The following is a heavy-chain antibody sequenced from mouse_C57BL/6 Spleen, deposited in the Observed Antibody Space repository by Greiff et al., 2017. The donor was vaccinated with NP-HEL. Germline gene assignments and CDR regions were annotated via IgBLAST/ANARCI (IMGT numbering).Heavy chain of an antibody. Sequence: EVMLVESGGGLVKPGGSLKLSCAASGFTFSSYAMSWVRQTPEKRLEWVATISDGGSYTYYPDNVKGRFTISRDNAKNNLYLQMSHLKSEDTAMYYCARDRDDGFYFDYWGQGTTLTVSS. CDR3: ARDRDDGFYFDY. CDR2: ISDGGSYT. D-gene: IGHD2-14*01. J-gene: IGHJ2*01. CDR1: GFTFSSYA. V-gene: IGHV5-4*01.